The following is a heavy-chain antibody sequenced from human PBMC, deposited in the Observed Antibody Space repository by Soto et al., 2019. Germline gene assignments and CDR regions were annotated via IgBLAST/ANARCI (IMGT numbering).Heavy chain of an antibody. J-gene: IGHJ3*02. Sequence: QVQLVQSGAEVKKPGSSVKVSCKASGGTFCSYTISWVRQAPGQGLEWMGRIIPILGIANYAQKFQGRVTITADKSTSTAYMELSSLRSEDTAVYYCARDLLTGTTVLRYFDWSTPSDAFDIWGQGTMVTVSS. CDR2: IIPILGIA. D-gene: IGHD3-9*01. V-gene: IGHV1-69*08. CDR3: ARDLLTGTTVLRYFDWSTPSDAFDI. CDR1: GGTFCSYT.